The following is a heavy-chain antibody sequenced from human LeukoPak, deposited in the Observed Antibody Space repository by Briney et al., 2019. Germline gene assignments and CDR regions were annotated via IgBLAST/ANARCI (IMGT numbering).Heavy chain of an antibody. J-gene: IGHJ6*02. V-gene: IGHV3-30*19. D-gene: IGHD3-22*01. CDR2: ISYDGSNK. CDR1: GFTFSSYG. Sequence: GGSLRLSCAASGFTFSSYGMHWVRQAPGKGLEWVAVISYDGSNKYYADSVKGRFTISRDNSKNTLYLQMNSLRAEDTAVYYCARDPGYDSSGTTYSYGMDVWGQGTTVTVSS. CDR3: ARDPGYDSSGTTYSYGMDV.